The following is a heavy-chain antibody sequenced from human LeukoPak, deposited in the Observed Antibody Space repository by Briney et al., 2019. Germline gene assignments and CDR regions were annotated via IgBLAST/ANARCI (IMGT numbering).Heavy chain of an antibody. CDR2: ISGAGGSL. J-gene: IGHJ5*01. CDR3: AKGVVVMPATRFDS. V-gene: IGHV3-23*01. CDR1: GFTFEMYA. Sequence: GGSLRLSCTASGFTFEMYAMSWVRQAPGKGLEWVSGISGAGGSLYYADSVKGRFTISRDNSKDALYLQMNNVRPEDTSVYYCAKGVVVMPATRFDSWGQGTLVTVSS. D-gene: IGHD2-15*01.